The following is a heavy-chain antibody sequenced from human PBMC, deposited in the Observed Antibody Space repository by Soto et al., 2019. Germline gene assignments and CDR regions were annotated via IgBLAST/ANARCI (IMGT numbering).Heavy chain of an antibody. D-gene: IGHD2-2*01. CDR2: IYSGGST. J-gene: IGHJ3*01. Sequence: EVQLVESGGGLIQPGGSLRLSCAASGFTFSSNDMNWVRQAPGKGLEWVSLIYSGGSTYYAASVKGRFTISRDNSKNTVYLQRSGLTAEDTAVYYCATRPLVPGAPWCQGTMVTVSS. CDR1: GFTFSSND. V-gene: IGHV3-53*01. CDR3: ATRPLVPGAP.